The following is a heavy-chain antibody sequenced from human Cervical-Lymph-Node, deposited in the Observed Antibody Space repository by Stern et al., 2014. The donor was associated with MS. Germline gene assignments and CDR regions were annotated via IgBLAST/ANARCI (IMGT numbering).Heavy chain of an antibody. CDR2: IIPLFGTP. Sequence: VQLEESGAEVKKPGSSVKVSCTASGGTFSSYAISWLRQAPGQGPEWMGGIIPLFGTPKYAQKFQGRVTITADQSTNTAYLELSSLRSEDTAVYYCGVSGYDYLRWFDPWGQGTLVTVSS. V-gene: IGHV1-69*01. CDR1: GGTFSSYA. J-gene: IGHJ5*02. D-gene: IGHD5-12*01. CDR3: GVSGYDYLRWFDP.